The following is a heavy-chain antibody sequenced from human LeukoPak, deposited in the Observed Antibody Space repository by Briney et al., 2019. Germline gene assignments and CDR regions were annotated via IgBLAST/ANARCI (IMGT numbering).Heavy chain of an antibody. CDR3: ARGQQLVRGYFDY. Sequence: PGGSLRLSCAASGFTFSSYAMSWVRQAPGKGLEWVAVISYDGSNKYYADSVKGRFTISRDNSKNTLYLQMNSLRAEDTAVYYCARGQQLVRGYFDYWGQGTLVTVSS. J-gene: IGHJ4*02. D-gene: IGHD6-13*01. V-gene: IGHV3-30*01. CDR2: ISYDGSNK. CDR1: GFTFSSYA.